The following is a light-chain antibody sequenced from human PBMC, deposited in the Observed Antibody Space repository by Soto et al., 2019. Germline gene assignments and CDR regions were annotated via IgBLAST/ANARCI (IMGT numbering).Light chain of an antibody. CDR1: LSLSSF. Sequence: DIVLTQSPGTLSLSPGERATLSCRASLSLSSFLAWYQQKPGQAPRLLIYGVSRRATGIPDRFSGSGSGTDFTLTIASVEPEDFAVYYCQQYGSAPMFTFGQGTKLEIK. CDR3: QQYGSAPMFT. V-gene: IGKV3-20*01. CDR2: GVS. J-gene: IGKJ2*01.